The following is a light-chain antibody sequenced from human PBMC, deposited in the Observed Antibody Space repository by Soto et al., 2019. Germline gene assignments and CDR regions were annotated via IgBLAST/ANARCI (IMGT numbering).Light chain of an antibody. Sequence: DVNMTQSPSTLSASVGDRVTITCRASESIATWLAWYQQKPGKAPKLLIYDASRLESGVPSRFSGGGSGTEFTLTISGLQPDDFATYYCHQYNSFFGQGTKLEI. J-gene: IGKJ2*01. V-gene: IGKV1-5*01. CDR3: HQYNSF. CDR1: ESIATW. CDR2: DAS.